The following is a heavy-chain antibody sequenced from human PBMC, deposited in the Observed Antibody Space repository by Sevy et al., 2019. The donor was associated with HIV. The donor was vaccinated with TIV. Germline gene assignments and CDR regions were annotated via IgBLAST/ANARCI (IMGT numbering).Heavy chain of an antibody. Sequence: GGSLGLSCAASGFTFSSYSMNWVRQAPGKGLEWVSYISSSSSTIYYADSVKGRFTISRDNAKNSLYLQMNSLRAEDTAVYYCARVGIVVGGAFDIWGQGTMVTVSS. J-gene: IGHJ3*02. CDR2: ISSSSSTI. D-gene: IGHD2-15*01. V-gene: IGHV3-48*01. CDR1: GFTFSSYS. CDR3: ARVGIVVGGAFDI.